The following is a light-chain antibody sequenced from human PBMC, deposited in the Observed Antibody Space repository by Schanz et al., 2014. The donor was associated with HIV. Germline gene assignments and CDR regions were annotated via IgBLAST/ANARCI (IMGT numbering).Light chain of an antibody. CDR3: QQYFKSPST. CDR2: GAS. V-gene: IGKV3-20*01. J-gene: IGKJ2*01. CDR1: QSVSSSY. Sequence: EIVLTQSPGTLSLSPGERATLSCRASQSVSSSYLAWYQQKPGQAPRLLISGASSRAAGIPDRFRGSGSDRDFTLTISSLEPEDFAVYYCQQYFKSPSTFGRGTKLEIK.